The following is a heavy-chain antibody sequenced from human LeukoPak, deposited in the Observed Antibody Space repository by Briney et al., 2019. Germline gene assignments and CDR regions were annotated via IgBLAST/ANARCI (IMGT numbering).Heavy chain of an antibody. CDR1: GGSISRYY. D-gene: IGHD2-2*01. CDR3: ATCTTSCYGWFHI. J-gene: IGHJ3*02. CDR2: ISNSGST. Sequence: PSETLSLTCTASGGSISRYYWSWIRQPPGKGLEWIGYISNSGSTNYNPSLKSRVTISVDKSKNQFSLKLSSVTAADTAVYYCATCTTSCYGWFHIWGQGTMVTVSS. V-gene: IGHV4-59*03.